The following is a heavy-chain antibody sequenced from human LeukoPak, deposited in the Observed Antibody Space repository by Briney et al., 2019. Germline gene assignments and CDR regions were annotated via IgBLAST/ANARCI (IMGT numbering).Heavy chain of an antibody. CDR2: IYTSGST. J-gene: IGHJ4*02. CDR1: GGSISSYY. Sequence: SETLSLTCTVSGGSISSYYWSWIRQPPGKGLEWIGRIYTSGSTNYNPSLKSRVTMSVDTSKNQFSLKLSSVIAADTAVYYCAGGTVVTTESYWGQGTLVTVSS. D-gene: IGHD4-23*01. CDR3: AGGTVVTTESY. V-gene: IGHV4-4*07.